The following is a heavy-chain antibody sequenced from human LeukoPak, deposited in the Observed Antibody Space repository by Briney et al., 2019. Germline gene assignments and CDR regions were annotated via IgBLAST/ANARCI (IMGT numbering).Heavy chain of an antibody. CDR3: ARGRSVAGQYYFDY. D-gene: IGHD6-19*01. Sequence: SETLSLTCTVSGGSISSYYWSWIRQPPGKGLEWIGYIYYSGSTNYNPSLKSRVTISVDTSKSQFSLKLSSVTAADTAVYYCARGRSVAGQYYFDYCGQGTLVTVSS. CDR2: IYYSGST. CDR1: GGSISSYY. J-gene: IGHJ4*02. V-gene: IGHV4-59*01.